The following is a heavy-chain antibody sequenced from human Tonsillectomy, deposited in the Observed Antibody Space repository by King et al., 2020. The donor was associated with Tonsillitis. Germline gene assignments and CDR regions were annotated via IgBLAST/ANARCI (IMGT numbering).Heavy chain of an antibody. J-gene: IGHJ6*03. D-gene: IGHD5-12*01. CDR2: ISSSGRYI. CDR3: ARGGGFSGYAYMDV. V-gene: IGHV3-21*01. Sequence: EVQLVESGGGLVKPGGSLRLSCAASGFTFSSYSMNWVRQAPGKGLEWVSCISSSGRYIYYPASVKGRFTISRDSAKNSLYLQMTRLRAEDTAVYYCARGGGFSGYAYMDVWGKGTTATVSS. CDR1: GFTFSSYS.